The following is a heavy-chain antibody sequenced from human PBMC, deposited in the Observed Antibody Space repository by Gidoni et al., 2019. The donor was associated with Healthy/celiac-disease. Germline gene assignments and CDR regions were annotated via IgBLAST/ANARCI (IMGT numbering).Heavy chain of an antibody. CDR1: GFTFSSYA. CDR3: ANGKGDGQYAFDI. V-gene: IGHV3-23*01. J-gene: IGHJ3*02. CDR2: ISGSGGRK. Sequence: EVQLLESVGGLVQPGGSLRLSCAASGFTFSSYAMRWVRQAPGKGLEWVSAISGSGGRKYYADSVKGRFTISRDNAKNTLYLQMNSLRAEDTAVYYCANGKGDGQYAFDIWGQGTMVTVSS. D-gene: IGHD1-1*01.